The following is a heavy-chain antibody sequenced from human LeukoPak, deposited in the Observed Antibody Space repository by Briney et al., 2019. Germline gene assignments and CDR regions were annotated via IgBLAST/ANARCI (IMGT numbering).Heavy chain of an antibody. CDR1: GYTFTAYY. J-gene: IGHJ3*02. D-gene: IGHD7-27*01. Sequence: GASMKVSCKASGYTFTAYYIHWVRQAPGQGLEWMGWINPNSGVADYAQKFQGRVTMTRDTSISTAYMEVSRLRSDDTAVYYCARHFNNWGYAFDIWGQGTMVTVSS. CDR2: INPNSGVA. CDR3: ARHFNNWGYAFDI. V-gene: IGHV1-2*02.